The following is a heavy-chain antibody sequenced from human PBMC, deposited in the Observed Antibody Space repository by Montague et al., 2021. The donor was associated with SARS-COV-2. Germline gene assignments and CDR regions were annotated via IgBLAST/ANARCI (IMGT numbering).Heavy chain of an antibody. Sequence: SETLSLTCTVSGVAELRRKSEEHTSELPSHEQLVCRLLFEKKNTKYKPSLKSRVSMSVDKSWNQFSLRLTSVTAADTAIYYCARKGSGRSDLAYWGQGTLVTVSS. J-gene: IGHJ4*02. CDR1: GVAELRRK. CDR3: ARKGSGRSDLAY. V-gene: IGHV4-4*07. CDR2: LFEKKNT. D-gene: IGHD1-26*01.